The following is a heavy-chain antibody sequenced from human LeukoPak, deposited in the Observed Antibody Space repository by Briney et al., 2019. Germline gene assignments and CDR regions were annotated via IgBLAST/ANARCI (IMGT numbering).Heavy chain of an antibody. V-gene: IGHV3-23*01. J-gene: IGHJ3*02. D-gene: IGHD3-9*01. Sequence: GGSLRLSCAASGFTFSSYAMSRVRQAPGKGLEWVSAISGSGGSTYYADSVKGRFTISRDNSKNTLYLQMNSLRAEDTAVYYCAKDLNYDILTGYYSDAFDIWGQGTMVTVSS. CDR3: AKDLNYDILTGYYSDAFDI. CDR2: ISGSGGST. CDR1: GFTFSSYA.